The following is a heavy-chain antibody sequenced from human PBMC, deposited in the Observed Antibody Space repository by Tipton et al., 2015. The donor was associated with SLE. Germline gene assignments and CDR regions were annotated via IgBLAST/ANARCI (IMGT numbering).Heavy chain of an antibody. CDR3: ARGTGGAFDI. CDR2: IYTSGST. Sequence: LRLSCTVSGDSISSGGYYWSWIRQHPGKGLEWIGRIYTSGSTNYNPSLKSRVTTSVDTSKNQFSLKLSSVTAADTAVYYCARGTGGAFDIWGQGTMVTVSS. V-gene: IGHV4-61*02. J-gene: IGHJ3*02. D-gene: IGHD3-16*01. CDR1: GDSISSGGYY.